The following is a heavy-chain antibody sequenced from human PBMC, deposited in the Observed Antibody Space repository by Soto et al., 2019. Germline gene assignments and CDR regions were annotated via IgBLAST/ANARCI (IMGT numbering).Heavy chain of an antibody. CDR1: GGSISSSNYY. Sequence: SETLSLTCTVCGGSISSSNYYRSWIRQPPGKGLEWIGSIDYSGSTYYNPSLKSRATISVDTSKNQFSLKVSSVTAADTAVYYCARRRVYDYYSMDVWGQGTTVTVAS. D-gene: IGHD6-13*01. V-gene: IGHV4-39*01. CDR3: ARRRVYDYYSMDV. J-gene: IGHJ6*02. CDR2: IDYSGST.